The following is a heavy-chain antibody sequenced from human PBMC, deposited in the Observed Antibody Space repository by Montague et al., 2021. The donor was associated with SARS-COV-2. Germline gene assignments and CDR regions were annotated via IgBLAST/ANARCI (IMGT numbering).Heavy chain of an antibody. Sequence: SETLSLTCTVSGYSITSSSYYWGWIHQPPGKGLEWIGSIYYSGSTYYNPSLKSRVTISVDTTKNQFSLKMGSVTAADTAVYYCARDLRITTPGNYWGQGILVTVSS. CDR1: GYSITSSSYY. V-gene: IGHV4-39*02. J-gene: IGHJ4*02. CDR3: ARDLRITTPGNY. CDR2: IYYSGST. D-gene: IGHD6-13*01.